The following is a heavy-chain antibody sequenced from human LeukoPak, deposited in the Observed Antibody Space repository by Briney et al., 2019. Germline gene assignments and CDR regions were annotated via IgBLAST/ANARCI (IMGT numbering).Heavy chain of an antibody. D-gene: IGHD4-11*01. CDR1: GFTFSDYA. CDR3: ARSVPDYTRFDF. V-gene: IGHV3-23*05. CDR2: FKTNYNQV. Sequence: GGSLRLSCVASGFTFSDYAMNWVRQAPGKGLEWVSTFKTNYNQVYYAESVRGRFTISTDNSKNTAYLQMNSLRVEDTALYYCARSVPDYTRFDFWGQGALVAVSS. J-gene: IGHJ4*02.